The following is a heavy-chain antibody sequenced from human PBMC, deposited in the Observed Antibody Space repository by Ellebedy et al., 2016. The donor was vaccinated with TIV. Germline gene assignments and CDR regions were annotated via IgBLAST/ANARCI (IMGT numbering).Heavy chain of an antibody. CDR2: ISYDGSNK. D-gene: IGHD6-25*01. CDR3: VREVQRLF. Sequence: GGSLRLXCAASGFTFSNYYMHWVRQAPGKGLEWVAVISYDGSNKYYADSVKGRFTISRDTSASTAYMELTSLKSEDTAVYYCVREVQRLFWGQGTLVTVSS. V-gene: IGHV3-30*04. CDR1: GFTFSNYY. J-gene: IGHJ4*02.